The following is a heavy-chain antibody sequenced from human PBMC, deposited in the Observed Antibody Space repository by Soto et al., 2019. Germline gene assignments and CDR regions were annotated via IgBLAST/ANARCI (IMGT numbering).Heavy chain of an antibody. CDR3: THSAYSSSWYGVLVDY. J-gene: IGHJ4*02. CDR2: IYWDDDK. V-gene: IGHV2-5*02. Sequence: QITLKESGPTLVKPTQTLTLTCTFSGFSLSTSGVGVGWIRQPPGKALEWLALIYWDDDKRYSPSLKTRLTITKDTSKNQVVLTMTNMDPVDAATYYCTHSAYSSSWYGVLVDYWGQGTLVTVSS. CDR1: GFSLSTSGVG. D-gene: IGHD6-13*01.